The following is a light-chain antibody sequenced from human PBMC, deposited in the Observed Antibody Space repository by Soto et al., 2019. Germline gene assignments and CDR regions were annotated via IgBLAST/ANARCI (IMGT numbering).Light chain of an antibody. V-gene: IGKV3-20*01. Sequence: EIVLTQSPGTLSLSPGERATLSCRASQSVSSSYLAWYQQKPGQAPRLLIYGASSRATGIPARFSGSGSGTDFPLTIRRLEPEGFAVYYCQQYGSSPPITFGQGTRRAIK. CDR1: QSVSSSY. CDR2: GAS. CDR3: QQYGSSPPIT. J-gene: IGKJ5*01.